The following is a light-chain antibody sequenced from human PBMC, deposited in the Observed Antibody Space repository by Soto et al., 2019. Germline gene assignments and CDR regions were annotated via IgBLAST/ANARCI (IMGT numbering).Light chain of an antibody. Sequence: EIVLTQSPGTLSLSPGERATLSCRASQSVSSSYLAWYQQKPGQAPRLLIYGASSRATGIPDRFSGSGSGKDFTLTIRRLEPEDFAVYYCQQYGSSPDTFGQGTKLEIK. CDR2: GAS. V-gene: IGKV3-20*01. J-gene: IGKJ2*01. CDR3: QQYGSSPDT. CDR1: QSVSSSY.